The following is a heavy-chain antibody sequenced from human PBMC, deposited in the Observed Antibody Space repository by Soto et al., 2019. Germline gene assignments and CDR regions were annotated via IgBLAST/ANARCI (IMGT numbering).Heavy chain of an antibody. CDR3: AKDGAPRYCSRSSCHPAGAY. V-gene: IGHV3-30*18. Sequence: QVQLVESGGGVVQPGRSLRLSCAGSGFTFSNYGLHWVRQAPGKGLEWVAVISYDGSNRYYADSVKGRFTISRDNSKNMLYRQMDSLRADDTAVYYCAKDGAPRYCSRSSCHPAGAYWGQGTLVTVSS. CDR2: ISYDGSNR. CDR1: GFTFSNYG. D-gene: IGHD2-15*01. J-gene: IGHJ4*02.